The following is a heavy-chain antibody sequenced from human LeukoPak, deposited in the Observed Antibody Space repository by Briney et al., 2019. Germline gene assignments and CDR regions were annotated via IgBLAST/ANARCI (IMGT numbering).Heavy chain of an antibody. CDR3: ARSAQSGYYSGRKFVAFDI. J-gene: IGHJ3*02. V-gene: IGHV4-34*01. D-gene: IGHD3-22*01. CDR1: GGSFSGYC. CDR2: INHSGST. Sequence: SETLSLTCAVYGGSFSGYCWSWIRQPPGKGLGWIGEINHSGSTNYNPSLMSRVTIPVDTSKNQFSLKLSSVTAADTAVYYCARSAQSGYYSGRKFVAFDIWGQGTMVTVSP.